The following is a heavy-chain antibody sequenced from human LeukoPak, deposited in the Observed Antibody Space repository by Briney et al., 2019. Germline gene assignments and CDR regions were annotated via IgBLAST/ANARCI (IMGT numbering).Heavy chain of an antibody. Sequence: SETLSPTCAVYGGSFSGYYWSWIRQPPGKGLEWIGEINHSGSTNYNPSLKSRVTISVDTSKNQFSLKLSSVTAADTAVYFCARGYGDNSGALDIWGQGTLVTVSS. D-gene: IGHD4-23*01. CDR3: ARGYGDNSGALDI. J-gene: IGHJ3*02. V-gene: IGHV4-34*01. CDR1: GGSFSGYY. CDR2: INHSGST.